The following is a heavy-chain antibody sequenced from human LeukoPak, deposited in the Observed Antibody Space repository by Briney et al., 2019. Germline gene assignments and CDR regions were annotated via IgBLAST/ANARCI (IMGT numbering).Heavy chain of an antibody. V-gene: IGHV4-34*01. CDR1: GGSFSGYY. D-gene: IGHD2-8*02. J-gene: IGHJ5*02. Sequence: SETLSLTCAVYGGSFSGYYWSWPRQPPGKGVEWIGEINHSGSTNYNPSLKSRVNISVEKCKNQFSLKLSSVTAADTAVYYCARQTGAKRSWFDPWGQGTLVTVSS. CDR2: INHSGST. CDR3: ARQTGAKRSWFDP.